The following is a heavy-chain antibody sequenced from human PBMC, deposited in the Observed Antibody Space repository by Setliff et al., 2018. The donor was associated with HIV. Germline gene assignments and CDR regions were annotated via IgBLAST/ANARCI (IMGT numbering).Heavy chain of an antibody. J-gene: IGHJ6*02. CDR3: ARVAMVRGVIPPDFDYYHYGMDV. CDR2: INHSGST. Sequence: SETLSLTCTVSGGSISSPSYYWSWIRQPPGKGLEWIGEINHSGSTNYNPSLKSRVTMSVDKSKNQFSLRLSSVTAADTAVYYCARVAMVRGVIPPDFDYYHYGMDVWGQGTTVTVSS. D-gene: IGHD3-10*01. V-gene: IGHV4-61*05. CDR1: GGSISSPSYY.